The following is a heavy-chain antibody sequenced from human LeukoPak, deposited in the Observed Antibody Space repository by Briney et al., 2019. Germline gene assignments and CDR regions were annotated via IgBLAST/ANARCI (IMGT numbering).Heavy chain of an antibody. CDR2: IYYSGST. D-gene: IGHD4-17*01. CDR3: ARPNYGDYGSDAFDI. V-gene: IGHV4-59*01. J-gene: IGHJ3*02. CDR1: GGSISSYY. Sequence: SETLSLTCTVSGGSISSYYWSWIRQPPGKGLEWIGYIYYSGSTNYNPSLKSRVTISVDTSKNQFSLKLSSVTAADTAVYYCARPNYGDYGSDAFDIWGQGTMVTASS.